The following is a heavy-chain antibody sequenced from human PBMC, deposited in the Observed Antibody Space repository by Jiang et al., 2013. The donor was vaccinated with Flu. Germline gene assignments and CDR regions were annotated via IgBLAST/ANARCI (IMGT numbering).Heavy chain of an antibody. J-gene: IGHJ3*02. D-gene: IGHD6-19*01. Sequence: LLKPSETLSLTCDVSGYSLSSGSYWGWIRQPPGKGLEWIGNIYHSETISHSGRTYYNPSLKSRVTISVDTSKNQFSLKLSSVTAADTAVYFCAREPIVVAGPGAFDIWGQGTMVTVSS. CDR1: GYSLSSGSY. V-gene: IGHV4-38-2*02. CDR2: IYHSETISHSGRT. CDR3: AREPIVVAGPGAFDI.